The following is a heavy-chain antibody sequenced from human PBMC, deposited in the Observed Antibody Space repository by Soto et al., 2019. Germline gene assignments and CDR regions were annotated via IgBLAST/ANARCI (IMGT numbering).Heavy chain of an antibody. Sequence: SETLSLTCTVSGGSISSYYWSWIRQPPGKGLEWIGYIYYSGSTNYNPSLKSRVTISVDTSKNQFSLKLSSVTAADTAVYYCAREGLDSSFDPWGQGTLVTVSS. V-gene: IGHV4-59*01. CDR2: IYYSGST. CDR3: AREGLDSSFDP. J-gene: IGHJ5*02. CDR1: GGSISSYY.